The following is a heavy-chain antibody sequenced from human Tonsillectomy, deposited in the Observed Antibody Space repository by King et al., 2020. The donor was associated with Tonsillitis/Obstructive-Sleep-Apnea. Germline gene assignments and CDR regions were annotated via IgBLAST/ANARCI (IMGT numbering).Heavy chain of an antibody. D-gene: IGHD3-16*01. Sequence: HVQLQESGPGLVKPSETLSLTCTVSGGSISSYCWSWIRQPPGKGLEWIGYIYYSGSTNYNPSLKSRVTISVDTSKNQFSLKLSSVTAADTAVYYCARHKGGRYYYYMDVWGKGTTVTVSS. CDR2: IYYSGST. J-gene: IGHJ6*03. V-gene: IGHV4-59*08. CDR3: ARHKGGRYYYYMDV. CDR1: GGSISSYC.